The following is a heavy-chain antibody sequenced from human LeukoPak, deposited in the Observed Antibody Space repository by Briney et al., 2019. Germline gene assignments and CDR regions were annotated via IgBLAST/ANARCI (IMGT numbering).Heavy chain of an antibody. V-gene: IGHV3-38-3*01. CDR1: GFTVSSNE. Sequence: TGGSLRLSCAASGFTVSSNEMSWVRQAPGKGLEWVSSIGGGSTYYADSRKGRFTISRDDSKNTLYLQMDSLRPEDTALYYCARDFLRGAPDYFDQWGQGTLVTVSS. CDR2: IGGGST. J-gene: IGHJ4*02. CDR3: ARDFLRGAPDYFDQ. D-gene: IGHD3-10*01.